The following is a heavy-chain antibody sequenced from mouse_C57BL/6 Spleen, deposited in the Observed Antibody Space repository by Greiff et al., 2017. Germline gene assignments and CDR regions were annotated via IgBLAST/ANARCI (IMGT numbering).Heavy chain of an antibody. Sequence: VQLQQPGAELVKPGASVKLSCKASGYTFTSYWMQWVKQRPGQGLEWIGAIDPSDSYPNYNQKFKGKATLTVDTSSSTAYMQLSSLTSEDSAVYYCASMGLLRRTDYWGQGTTLTVSS. V-gene: IGHV1-50*01. CDR3: ASMGLLRRTDY. J-gene: IGHJ2*01. D-gene: IGHD1-1*01. CDR1: GYTFTSYW. CDR2: IDPSDSYP.